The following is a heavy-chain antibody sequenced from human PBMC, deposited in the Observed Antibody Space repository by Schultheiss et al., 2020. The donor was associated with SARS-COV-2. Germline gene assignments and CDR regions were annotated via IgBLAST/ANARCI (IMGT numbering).Heavy chain of an antibody. Sequence: SETLSLTCTVSGGSISSSSYYWGWIRQPPGKGLEWIGYIYYSGSTNYNPSLKSRVTISVDTSKNQFSLRMRFVTAADTAVYYCARRSDWDRGGMDVWGQGTTVTVSS. D-gene: IGHD6-25*01. CDR2: IYYSGST. CDR1: GGSISSSSYY. V-gene: IGHV4-61*05. CDR3: ARRSDWDRGGMDV. J-gene: IGHJ6*02.